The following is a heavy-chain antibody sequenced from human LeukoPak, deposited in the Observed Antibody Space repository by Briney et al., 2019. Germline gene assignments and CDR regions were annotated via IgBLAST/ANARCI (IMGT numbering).Heavy chain of an antibody. CDR2: IYYSGST. Sequence: SETLSLTCTVSGGSISSDSYYWGWIRQPPGKGLEWIGYIYYSGSTNYNPSLKSRVTISVDTSKNQFSLKLSSVTAADTAVYYCARAGCGGGSCYSHAFDIWGQGTMVTVSS. J-gene: IGHJ3*02. CDR3: ARAGCGGGSCYSHAFDI. D-gene: IGHD2-15*01. CDR1: GGSISSDSYY. V-gene: IGHV4-61*05.